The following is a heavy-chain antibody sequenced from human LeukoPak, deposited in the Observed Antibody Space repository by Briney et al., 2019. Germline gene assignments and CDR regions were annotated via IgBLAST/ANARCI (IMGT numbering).Heavy chain of an antibody. CDR2: IYYSGST. V-gene: IGHV4-59*01. J-gene: IGHJ4*02. D-gene: IGHD3-10*01. Sequence: PSETLSLTCTVSGGSLRSYYWSWLRQPPGKGLEWIGYIYYSGSTNYNPSLKSRVTISVDTSKNQFSLKLSSVTAADTAVYYCARGAAYYYGSGSYYLDYWGQGTLVTVSS. CDR3: ARGAAYYYGSGSYYLDY. CDR1: GGSLRSYY.